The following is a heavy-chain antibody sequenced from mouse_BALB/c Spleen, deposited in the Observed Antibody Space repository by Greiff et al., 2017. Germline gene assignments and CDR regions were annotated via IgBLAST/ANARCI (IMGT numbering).Heavy chain of an antibody. Sequence: VQLQQSGPGLVKPSQSLSLTCTVTGYSITSDYAWNWIRQFPGNKLEWMGYISYSGSTSYNPSLKSRISITRDTSKNQFFLQLNSVTTEDTATYYCARSGYGNYEPPWFAYWGQGTLVTVSA. D-gene: IGHD2-1*01. CDR1: GYSITSDYA. V-gene: IGHV3-2*02. J-gene: IGHJ3*01. CDR2: ISYSGST. CDR3: ARSGYGNYEPPWFAY.